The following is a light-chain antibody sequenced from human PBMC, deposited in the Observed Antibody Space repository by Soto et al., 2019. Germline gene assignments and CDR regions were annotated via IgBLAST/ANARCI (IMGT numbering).Light chain of an antibody. CDR2: KIS. Sequence: VVMTQSPLSLPVTLGQPASISCRSSQSLVYSDGNTYLNWLQQRPGQSPSRLIYKISNRDSGVPDRCSGSGSGTDFTLRISRVEGEDVGVYYCMQGTHWPLTFGQGTRLESK. CDR1: QSLVYSDGNTY. CDR3: MQGTHWPLT. J-gene: IGKJ5*01. V-gene: IGKV2-30*01.